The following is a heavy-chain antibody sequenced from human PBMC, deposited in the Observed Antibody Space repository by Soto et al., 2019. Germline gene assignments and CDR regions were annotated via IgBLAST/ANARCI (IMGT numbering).Heavy chain of an antibody. Sequence: KPSETLSLTFAGYGGSLSGYYWSWIRQPPGKGLEWIGEINHSGSTNYNPSLKSRVTISVDTSKNQFSLKLSSVTAADTAVYYCARIGYCSGGSCYSYYYYGMDVWGQGTTVTVSS. CDR1: GGSLSGYY. V-gene: IGHV4-34*01. D-gene: IGHD2-15*01. CDR2: INHSGST. J-gene: IGHJ6*02. CDR3: ARIGYCSGGSCYSYYYYGMDV.